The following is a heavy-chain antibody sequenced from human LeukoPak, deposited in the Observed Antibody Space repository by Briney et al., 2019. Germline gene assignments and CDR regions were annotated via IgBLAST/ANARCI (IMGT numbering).Heavy chain of an antibody. CDR1: GGSFSGYY. CDR3: ARGGYDILTGFFVRGPYYFDY. Sequence: PSETLSLTCAVYGGSFSGYYWSWIRQPPGKGLGWIGEINHSGSTNYNPSLKSRVTISVDTSKNQFSLKLSSVTAADTAVYYCARGGYDILTGFFVRGPYYFDYWGQGTLVTVSS. V-gene: IGHV4-34*01. CDR2: INHSGST. J-gene: IGHJ4*02. D-gene: IGHD3-9*01.